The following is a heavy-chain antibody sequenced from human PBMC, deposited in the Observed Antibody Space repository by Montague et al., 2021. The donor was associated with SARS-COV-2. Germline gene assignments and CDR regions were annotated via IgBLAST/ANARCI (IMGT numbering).Heavy chain of an antibody. J-gene: IGHJ4*02. D-gene: IGHD1-26*01. CDR2: IWYDGSNE. V-gene: IGHV3-33*08. CDR1: GFAFSTYA. Sequence: SLRLSCAASGFAFSTYAMYWVRQAPGKGLEWVAHIWYDGSNENYVDSVKGRFTISRDNFKNTLYLQMNSLRAEDTAIYYCARGSVGGYYFDYWGQGTLVTVSS. CDR3: ARGSVGGYYFDY.